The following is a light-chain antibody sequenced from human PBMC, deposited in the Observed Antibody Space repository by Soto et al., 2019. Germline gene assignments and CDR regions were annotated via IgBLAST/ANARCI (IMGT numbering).Light chain of an antibody. J-gene: IGKJ2*01. CDR3: QQSYSTPHT. Sequence: DLQMTQSPSSLAASVGDRVTISCRASQIISTYLNWYQQKPGQVPTLLIYGASSLQSGVPSRFSASGSGTDSTLSISSLQREDFATYCCQQSYSTPHTFGQGTKLEIK. CDR2: GAS. CDR1: QIISTY. V-gene: IGKV1-39*01.